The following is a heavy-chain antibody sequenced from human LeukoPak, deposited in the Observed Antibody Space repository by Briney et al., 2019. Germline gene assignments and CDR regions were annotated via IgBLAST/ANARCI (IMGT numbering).Heavy chain of an antibody. CDR1: GDSVSSKSVA. CDR3: ARDKAWAFDI. CDR2: TCYRSRWSY. J-gene: IGHJ3*02. Sequence: SQTLSLTCAISGDSVSSKSVAWNWIRQSPSRGLEWLGRTCYRSRWSYYYAVSVESRISINPDTSRSQLSLQLSSVTPEDTAVYFCARDKAWAFDIWGQGILVTVSS. V-gene: IGHV6-1*01.